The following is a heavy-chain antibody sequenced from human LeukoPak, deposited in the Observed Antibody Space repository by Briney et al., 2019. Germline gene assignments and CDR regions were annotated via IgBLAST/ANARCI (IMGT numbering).Heavy chain of an antibody. D-gene: IGHD3-3*01. J-gene: IGHJ6*02. V-gene: IGHV3-9*01. CDR2: ISWNSGSI. CDR3: AKDISPGGVDFSTLIDYGMDV. CDR1: GFTFDDYA. Sequence: PGGSLRLSCAASGFTFDDYAMHWVRQAPGKGLEWVSGISWNSGSIGYADSVKGRFTISRDNAKNSLYLQMNSLRAEDTALYYCAKDISPGGVDFSTLIDYGMDVWGQGTTVTVSS.